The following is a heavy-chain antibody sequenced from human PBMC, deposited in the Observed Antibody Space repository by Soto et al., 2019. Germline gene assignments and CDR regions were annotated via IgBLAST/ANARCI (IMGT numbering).Heavy chain of an antibody. V-gene: IGHV3-23*01. CDR3: AKGAYDSSGSSTDD. D-gene: IGHD3-22*01. J-gene: IGHJ4*02. Sequence: PGGSLRLSCAASGFTFSNYAMSWVRQAPGKGLEWVSSIGGSGTRTYYADSVKGRFTISRDNSKNTLYLQMNSLRAGDTAVYYCAKGAYDSSGSSTDDWGQGTLVTVSS. CDR2: IGGSGTRT. CDR1: GFTFSNYA.